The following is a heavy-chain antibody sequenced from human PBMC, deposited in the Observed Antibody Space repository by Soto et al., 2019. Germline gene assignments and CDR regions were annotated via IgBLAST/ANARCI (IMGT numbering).Heavy chain of an antibody. CDR3: ARDYGDKFDY. J-gene: IGHJ4*02. CDR2: INHSGST. V-gene: IGHV4-34*01. CDR1: GGSFSGYY. D-gene: IGHD4-17*01. Sequence: SETLSLTCAVYGGSFSGYYWSWIRQPPGKGLEWIGEINHSGSTNYNPSLKSRVTISVDTSKNQFSLKLSSVTAADTAVYYCARDYGDKFDYWGQGTLVTAPQ.